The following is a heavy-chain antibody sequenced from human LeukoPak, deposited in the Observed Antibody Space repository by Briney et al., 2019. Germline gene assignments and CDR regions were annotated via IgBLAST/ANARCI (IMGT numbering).Heavy chain of an antibody. CDR3: ARNQHTIVGLTYFFDY. Sequence: PSETLSLTCTVSGGSISSYYWSWLRQPAGKGLEWIGRIFSSGSTNYNSSLKSRVTMPVDTSKNQFSLKMSSVTAADTAVYYCARNQHTIVGLTYFFDYWGQGLLVTVSS. V-gene: IGHV4-4*07. D-gene: IGHD3-22*01. CDR1: GGSISSYY. CDR2: IFSSGST. J-gene: IGHJ4*02.